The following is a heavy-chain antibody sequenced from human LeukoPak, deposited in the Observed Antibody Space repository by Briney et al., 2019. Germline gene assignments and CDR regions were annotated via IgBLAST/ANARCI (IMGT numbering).Heavy chain of an antibody. CDR2: ISYTGST. CDR1: GGSISPYF. V-gene: IGHV4-59*01. Sequence: SGTLSLTSTVSGGSISPYFWSWIRQPPGKGLEWIGYISYTGSTNYNPSLKSRVTISVDTSKKQFSLQMTSVTAADTAVYYCARDDYRGVTNFDPWGQGTLVTVSS. CDR3: ARDDYRGVTNFDP. D-gene: IGHD3-10*01. J-gene: IGHJ5*02.